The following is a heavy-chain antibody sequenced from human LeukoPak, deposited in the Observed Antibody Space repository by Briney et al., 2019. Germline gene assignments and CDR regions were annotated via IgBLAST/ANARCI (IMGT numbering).Heavy chain of an antibody. CDR2: INAGNGNT. V-gene: IGHV1-3*03. CDR1: GYTFTGYY. J-gene: IGHJ4*02. D-gene: IGHD4-17*01. CDR3: ARDRDPTTVTTLDY. Sequence: EASVKVSCKASGYTFTGYYMHWVRQAPGQRLEWMGWINAGNGNTKYSQEFQGRVTITRDTSASTAYMELSSLRSEDMAVYYCARDRDPTTVTTLDYWGQGTLVTVSS.